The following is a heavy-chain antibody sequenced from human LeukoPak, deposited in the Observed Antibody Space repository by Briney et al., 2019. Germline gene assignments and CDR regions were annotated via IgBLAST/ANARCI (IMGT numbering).Heavy chain of an antibody. Sequence: GGSLRLSCAASGFTFIDFPMIWVRQAPGKGLEWVSTIFPSSVEIHYADSVKGRFTISRDNSRSTLSLQMDSLRAEDTATYYCATYRQIQVPFEFWGQGTLVTVSS. CDR3: ATYRQIQVPFEF. J-gene: IGHJ4*02. D-gene: IGHD5-18*01. CDR1: GFTFIDFP. CDR2: IFPSSVEI. V-gene: IGHV3-23*01.